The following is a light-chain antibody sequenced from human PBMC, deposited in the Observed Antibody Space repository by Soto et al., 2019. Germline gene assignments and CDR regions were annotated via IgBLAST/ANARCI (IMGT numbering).Light chain of an antibody. CDR2: EVS. Sequence: QSALTHPPSASGSPGQSVTISCTGTSSDVGGYNYVSWYQQHPGKAPKLMIYEVSKRPSGVPDRFSGSKPGNTASLTVSGLQAEDEADYYCSSYAGSNNLVFGTGTKVTVL. J-gene: IGLJ1*01. CDR3: SSYAGSNNLV. V-gene: IGLV2-8*01. CDR1: SSDVGGYNY.